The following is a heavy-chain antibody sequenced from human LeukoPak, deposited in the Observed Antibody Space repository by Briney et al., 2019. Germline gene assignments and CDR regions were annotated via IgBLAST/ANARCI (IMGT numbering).Heavy chain of an antibody. D-gene: IGHD4-17*01. CDR3: ARDRYGDYGFDY. Sequence: GGSLRLSCAASGFSFSTYWMHWVRQAPGKGLVWVSRINGDGSSTTYADSVKGRFTISRDNAKNTLYLQMNSLRAEDTAVYYCARDRYGDYGFDYWGQGTLVTVSS. J-gene: IGHJ4*02. CDR2: INGDGSST. CDR1: GFSFSTYW. V-gene: IGHV3-74*01.